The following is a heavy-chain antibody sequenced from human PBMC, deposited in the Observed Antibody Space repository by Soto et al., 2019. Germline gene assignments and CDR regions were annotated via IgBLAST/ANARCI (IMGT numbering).Heavy chain of an antibody. J-gene: IGHJ6*02. Sequence: EVQLVESGGGLVQPGGSLRLSCAASGFTFSRYDMHWVRQGIGKGLEWVAAIGTIGDTYYPDSVKGRFTISREDAKNSLYLQMNSLRAGDTAVYYCARDGVTKSPFYYYYGMDVWGQGTTVTVSS. CDR3: ARDGVTKSPFYYYYGMDV. CDR1: GFTFSRYD. CDR2: IGTIGDT. V-gene: IGHV3-13*01. D-gene: IGHD4-17*01.